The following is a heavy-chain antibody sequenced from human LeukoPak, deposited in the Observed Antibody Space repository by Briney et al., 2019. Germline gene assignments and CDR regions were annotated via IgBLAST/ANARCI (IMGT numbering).Heavy chain of an antibody. Sequence: SVKVSCKASGGTFSSYAISWVRQAPGQGLEWMGGIIPIFGTANYAQKFQGRVTITTDESTSTAYMELSSLRSEDTAVYYCARGGLVSMVRGVNGKNWFDPWGQGTLVTVSS. V-gene: IGHV1-69*05. CDR1: GGTFSSYA. CDR2: IIPIFGTA. D-gene: IGHD3-10*01. CDR3: ARGGLVSMVRGVNGKNWFDP. J-gene: IGHJ5*02.